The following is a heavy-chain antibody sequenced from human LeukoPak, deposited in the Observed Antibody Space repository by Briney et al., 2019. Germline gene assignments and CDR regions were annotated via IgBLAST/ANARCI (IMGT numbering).Heavy chain of an antibody. Sequence: PSETLSLTCTVSGGSISSYYWSWIRQPPGKGLEWIGYIYYSGSTNYSPSLKSRVTISVDTSKNQFSLKLSSVTAADTAVYYCARLYYGDYFDYWGQGTLVTVSS. CDR3: ARLYYGDYFDY. CDR2: IYYSGST. V-gene: IGHV4-59*01. D-gene: IGHD4-17*01. CDR1: GGSISSYY. J-gene: IGHJ4*02.